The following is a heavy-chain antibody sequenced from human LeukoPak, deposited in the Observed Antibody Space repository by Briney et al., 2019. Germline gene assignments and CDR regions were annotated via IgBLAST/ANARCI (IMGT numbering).Heavy chain of an antibody. V-gene: IGHV4-31*03. CDR3: ARGGPGRYYDILTGYSEPGGYYFDY. Sequence: PSETLSLTCTVSGGSISSGGYYWSWIRQRPGKGLEWIGYIYYSGSTYYNPSLKSRVTIPVDTSKNQFSLKLSSVTAADTAVYYCARGGPGRYYDILTGYSEPGGYYFDYWGQGTLVTVSS. CDR1: GGSISSGGYY. D-gene: IGHD3-9*01. J-gene: IGHJ4*02. CDR2: IYYSGST.